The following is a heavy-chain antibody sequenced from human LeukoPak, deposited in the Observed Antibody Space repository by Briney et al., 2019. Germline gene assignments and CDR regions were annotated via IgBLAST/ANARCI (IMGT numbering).Heavy chain of an antibody. CDR3: ARAGIQLWLPIDY. Sequence: GGSLRLPCAASGFTFSDYYMSWIRQAPGKGLEWVSYISSSGSTIYYADSVKGRFTISRDNAKNSLYLQMNSLRAEDTAVYYCARAGIQLWLPIDYWGQGTLVTVSS. D-gene: IGHD5-18*01. V-gene: IGHV3-11*01. J-gene: IGHJ4*02. CDR2: ISSSGSTI. CDR1: GFTFSDYY.